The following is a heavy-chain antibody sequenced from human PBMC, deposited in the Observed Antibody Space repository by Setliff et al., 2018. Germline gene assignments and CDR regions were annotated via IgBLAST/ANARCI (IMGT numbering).Heavy chain of an antibody. CDR2: INSDESRV. Sequence: GGSLRLSCAGSGFTFSKYWMHWVRQAPGKGLVWVSRINSDESRVNYADSVKGRFTISRDNAENTVYLQMNNLRADDSAVYYCARDREGDGNYYMDVWGKGTTVTVSS. J-gene: IGHJ6*03. CDR3: ARDREGDGNYYMDV. D-gene: IGHD1-1*01. CDR1: GFTFSKYW. V-gene: IGHV3-74*01.